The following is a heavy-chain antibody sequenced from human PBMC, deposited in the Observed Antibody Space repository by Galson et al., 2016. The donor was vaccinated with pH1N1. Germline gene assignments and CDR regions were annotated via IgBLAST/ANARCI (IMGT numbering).Heavy chain of an antibody. Sequence: TCDVSGYLISSCCFWGWIRQPPGKGLEWVASIHHSGDTNRSPLLKSRLTISIDASKNQFSLKLTSVTAADTAVYYCARHLAALLRFDPWGQGTLVTVSS. J-gene: IGHJ5*02. V-gene: IGHV4-38-2*01. CDR1: GYLISSCCF. D-gene: IGHD2-15*01. CDR3: ARHLAALLRFDP. CDR2: IHHSGDT.